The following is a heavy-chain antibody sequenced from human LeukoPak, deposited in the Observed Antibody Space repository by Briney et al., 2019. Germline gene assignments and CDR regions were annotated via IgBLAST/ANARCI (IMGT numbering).Heavy chain of an antibody. CDR1: GFTFSSYW. Sequence: GGSLRLSCAASGFTFSSYWMHWVRQAPGKGLVWVSRINTDGSSTSYADSVKGRFTISRDNAKNTLYLQMNSLRAEDTAVYYCARAPAYSSSYVDAFDIWGQGTTVTVSS. CDR3: ARAPAYSSSYVDAFDI. J-gene: IGHJ3*02. CDR2: INTDGSST. D-gene: IGHD6-6*01. V-gene: IGHV3-74*01.